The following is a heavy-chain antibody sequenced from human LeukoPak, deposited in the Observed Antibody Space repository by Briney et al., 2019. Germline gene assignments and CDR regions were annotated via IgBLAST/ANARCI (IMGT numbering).Heavy chain of an antibody. CDR3: ARLRLRYFDWLLWAYFDY. Sequence: SETLSLTCAVYGGSFSGYYWSWIRQPPGKGLEWIGEINHSGSTNYNPSLKSRVTISVDTSKNQFSLKLSSVTAADTAAYYCARLRLRYFDWLLWAYFDYWGQGTLVTVSS. V-gene: IGHV4-34*01. CDR2: INHSGST. CDR1: GGSFSGYY. J-gene: IGHJ4*02. D-gene: IGHD3-9*01.